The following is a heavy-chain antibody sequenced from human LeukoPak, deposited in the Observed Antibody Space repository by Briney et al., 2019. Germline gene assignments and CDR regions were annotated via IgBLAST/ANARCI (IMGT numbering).Heavy chain of an antibody. CDR2: IYYSGST. J-gene: IGHJ2*01. CDR3: ARGRNIVVVTAIHGYWYFDL. D-gene: IGHD2-21*02. V-gene: IGHV4-30-4*01. Sequence: PSETLSLTCTVSGGSISSGDYYWSWIRQPPGKGLEWIGYIYYSGSTYYNPSLKSRVTISVDTSKNQFSLKLSSVTAADTAVYYCARGRNIVVVTAIHGYWYFDLWGRGTLVTVSS. CDR1: GGSISSGDYY.